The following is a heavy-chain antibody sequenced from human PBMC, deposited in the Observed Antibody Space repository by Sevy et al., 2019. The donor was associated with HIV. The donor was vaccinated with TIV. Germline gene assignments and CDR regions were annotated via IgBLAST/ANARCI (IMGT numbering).Heavy chain of an antibody. CDR3: ARDGARITMVQGVMAYYDGTDV. CDR1: GFTFGTYS. J-gene: IGHJ6*01. Sequence: GGSLRLSCAASGFTFGTYSMNWVRQAPGKGLEWVSSISSSSNHIYYADSVKGRFTISRDNAKNSLYLQMNSLRAEHTALYYCARDGARITMVQGVMAYYDGTDVWGQGTTVTVSS. V-gene: IGHV3-21*01. CDR2: ISSSSNHI. D-gene: IGHD3-10*01.